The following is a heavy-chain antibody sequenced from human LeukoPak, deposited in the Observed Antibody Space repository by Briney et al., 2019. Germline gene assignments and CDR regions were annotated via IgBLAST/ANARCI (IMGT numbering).Heavy chain of an antibody. D-gene: IGHD3-10*01. J-gene: IGHJ4*02. CDR2: INQDAIVK. Sequence: GGSLRLSCEASGFTFSTYVMSWVRQAPGKGLEWVANINQDAIVKYYVDSVKGRFTISRDNAKNSIYLQMNSLRVEDTAIYYCVKVAKFYYGSESYYFFEHWGQGAPVTASS. CDR1: GFTFSTYV. V-gene: IGHV3-7*01. CDR3: VKVAKFYYGSESYYFFEH.